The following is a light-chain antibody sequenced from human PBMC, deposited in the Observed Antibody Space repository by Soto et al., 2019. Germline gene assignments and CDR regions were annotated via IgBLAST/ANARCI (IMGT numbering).Light chain of an antibody. Sequence: EIVMTQSPATLSVSPGERASLSCRASQSISRNLAWYQHNPGRAPRLLIYAASTRAPGIPARFSGSGSGTEFTLTISSLQSEDFAIYYCQQYNTWTPITLGQGTRLEIK. V-gene: IGKV3-15*01. CDR1: QSISRN. CDR3: QQYNTWTPIT. J-gene: IGKJ5*01. CDR2: AAS.